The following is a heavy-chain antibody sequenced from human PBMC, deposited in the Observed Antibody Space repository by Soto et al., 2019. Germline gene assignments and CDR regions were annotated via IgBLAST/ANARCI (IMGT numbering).Heavy chain of an antibody. J-gene: IGHJ6*02. D-gene: IGHD2-15*01. CDR2: IIPMFETV. CDR1: GGTFDNYA. CDR3: ARGLRTGNYGMDV. Sequence: ASVKVSCKASGGTFDNYAVSWVRQAPGQGLEWMGGIIPMFETVNYAQRFQGRLTIAADESTSTAYMELTSLTPADTAIYFCARGLRTGNYGMDVWGQGTTVTVSS. V-gene: IGHV1-69*13.